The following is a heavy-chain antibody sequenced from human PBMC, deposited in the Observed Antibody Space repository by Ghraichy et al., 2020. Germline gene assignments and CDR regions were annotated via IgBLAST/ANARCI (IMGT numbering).Heavy chain of an antibody. CDR2: ISAGGDRR. Sequence: GSLRLSCAVSGITGSTQAVTWVRQAPGQGLQWVSTISAGGDRRYADSLEGRFTVSRDKSKNTVNLQMNFLRAEDTAVYYCARDPDYDFWNGYTSLDVWGTGTTVTVST. V-gene: IGHV3-23*01. D-gene: IGHD3/OR15-3a*01. J-gene: IGHJ6*04. CDR3: ARDPDYDFWNGYTSLDV. CDR1: GITGSTQA.